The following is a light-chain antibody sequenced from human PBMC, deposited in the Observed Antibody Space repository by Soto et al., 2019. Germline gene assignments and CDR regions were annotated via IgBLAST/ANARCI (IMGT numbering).Light chain of an antibody. V-gene: IGKV3-20*01. Sequence: EIVLTQSPGTLSLSPGERATLSCRASQSVSSRYLAWYQQKPGQAPRLLIYGASSRATGIPDRFSGSGSGTVFTLTISSLEPEYFAVYYCQQYGSSPTLTFGGGTKVEIK. J-gene: IGKJ4*01. CDR2: GAS. CDR1: QSVSSRY. CDR3: QQYGSSPTLT.